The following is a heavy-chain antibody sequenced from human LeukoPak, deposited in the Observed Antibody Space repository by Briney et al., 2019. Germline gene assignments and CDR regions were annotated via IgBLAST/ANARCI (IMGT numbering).Heavy chain of an antibody. CDR1: GGSISSGSYY. Sequence: SETLSLTCTVSGGSISSGSYYWSWIRQPAGKGLEWIGRIYTSGSTNYNPSLKSRVTISVDTSKKQLSLQLSSVTAADTAVYYCARTNIGPAGSWFDPWGQGTLVTVSS. D-gene: IGHD6-13*01. CDR2: IYTSGST. CDR3: ARTNIGPAGSWFDP. V-gene: IGHV4-61*02. J-gene: IGHJ5*02.